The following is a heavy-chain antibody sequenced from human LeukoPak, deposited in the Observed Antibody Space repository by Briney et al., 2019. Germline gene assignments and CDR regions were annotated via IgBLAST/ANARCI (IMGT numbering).Heavy chain of an antibody. D-gene: IGHD3-16*01. J-gene: IGHJ5*02. CDR3: ARVRGPVLNGSYEP. CDR1: GASISGSYFY. CDR2: VFATGTT. Sequence: SETLSLTCTVSGASISGSYFYLVWIRQSPGKGLEWIGSVFATGTTDYNSSLMSRVTISLDTSKNQFSLKLTSVTAADTAIYYCARVRGPVLNGSYEPWGQGSLSPSPQ. V-gene: IGHV4-39*07.